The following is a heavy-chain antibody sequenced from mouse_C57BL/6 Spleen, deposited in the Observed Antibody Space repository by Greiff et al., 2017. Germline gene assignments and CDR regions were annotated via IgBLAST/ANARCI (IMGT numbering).Heavy chain of an antibody. CDR3: AREGARGSSYFDY. CDR1: GYTFTDYY. V-gene: IGHV1-19*01. D-gene: IGHD1-1*01. Sequence: EVQLQQSGPVLVKPGASVKMSCKASGYTFTDYYMNWVKQSHGKSLEWIGVINPYNGGTSYNQKFKGKATLTVDKSSSTAYMELNSLTSEDSAVYYCAREGARGSSYFDYWGQGTTLTVSS. J-gene: IGHJ2*01. CDR2: INPYNGGT.